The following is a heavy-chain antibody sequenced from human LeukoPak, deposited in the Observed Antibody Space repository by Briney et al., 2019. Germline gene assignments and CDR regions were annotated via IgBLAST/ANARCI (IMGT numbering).Heavy chain of an antibody. V-gene: IGHV1-18*01. Sequence: ASVKVSCKASGYTFTNYGISWVRQAPGQGLEWMGWISAYNGHTNYAQILQGRVTMTTDTSTSTAYMELRSLRSDDTAVYYCARGYDYGDPNWFDPWGQGTLVTVSS. CDR2: ISAYNGHT. J-gene: IGHJ5*02. CDR1: GYTFTNYG. D-gene: IGHD4-17*01. CDR3: ARGYDYGDPNWFDP.